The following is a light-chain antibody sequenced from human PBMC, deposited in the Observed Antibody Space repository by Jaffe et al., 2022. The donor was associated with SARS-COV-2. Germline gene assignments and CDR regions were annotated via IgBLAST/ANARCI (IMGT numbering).Light chain of an antibody. CDR2: GAS. Sequence: EIVMTQSPATLSVSPGDRATLSCRASQSVSGKLAWYQQTPGQAPRLLIYGASTRATGIPARFSGSGSGTEFSLTISSLQSEDFVIYYCQQYNTWPWAFGQGTKVDIK. V-gene: IGKV3-15*01. CDR3: QQYNTWPWA. CDR1: QSVSGK. J-gene: IGKJ1*01.